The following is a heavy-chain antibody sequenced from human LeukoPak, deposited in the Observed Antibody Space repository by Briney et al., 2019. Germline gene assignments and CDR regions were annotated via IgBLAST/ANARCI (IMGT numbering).Heavy chain of an antibody. V-gene: IGHV1-24*01. D-gene: IGHD2-15*01. CDR3: ATWRIEEVAATLIYAFDI. Sequence: GASVKVSCKVSGYTLTELSMHWVRQAPGKGLEWMGGFDPEDGETIYAQKFQGRVTMTEDTSTDTAYMELSSLRSEDTAVYYCATWRIEEVAATLIYAFDIWGQGTMVTVSS. J-gene: IGHJ3*02. CDR1: GYTLTELS. CDR2: FDPEDGET.